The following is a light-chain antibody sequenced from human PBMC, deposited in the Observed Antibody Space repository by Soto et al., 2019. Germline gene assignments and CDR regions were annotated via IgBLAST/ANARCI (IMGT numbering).Light chain of an antibody. CDR3: QHYNSYSEA. Sequence: IQMTQSPSTLSSSVGDRVTITCRASQSISDWLAWYQQKPGKAPKILIYKASTLKSGVPSRFRGSGSGTEFTLTISSLQPDDFATYYCQHYNSYSEAFGQGTKVDIK. J-gene: IGKJ1*01. V-gene: IGKV1-5*03. CDR2: KAS. CDR1: QSISDW.